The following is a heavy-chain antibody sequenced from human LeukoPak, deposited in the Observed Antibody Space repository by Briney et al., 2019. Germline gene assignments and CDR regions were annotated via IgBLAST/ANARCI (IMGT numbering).Heavy chain of an antibody. D-gene: IGHD5-18*01. Sequence: GGSLRLSCAASGFTFSSYAMNWVRQAPGKGLEWISAISGSGGSTYYADSVKGRFTISRDNSKNTLYLQMNSLRAEDTAVYYCALKGGYSPFDYWGQGTLVTVSS. CDR2: ISGSGGST. CDR1: GFTFSSYA. CDR3: ALKGGYSPFDY. J-gene: IGHJ4*02. V-gene: IGHV3-23*01.